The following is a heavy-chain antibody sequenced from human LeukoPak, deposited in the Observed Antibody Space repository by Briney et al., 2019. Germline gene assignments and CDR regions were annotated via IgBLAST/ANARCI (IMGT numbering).Heavy chain of an antibody. CDR1: GGSISSYS. CDR2: IDYGGSS. CDR3: ARDHPVADWAPDI. Sequence: SEALSLTCSVSGGSISSYSWTWIRQPPGKGLEWIGFIDYGGSSNYNPSLKSRVTISADPSTNHFSLNLTSVTAADTAVYFCARDHPVADWAPDIWGRGTMVTVSS. V-gene: IGHV4-59*13. D-gene: IGHD3-9*01. J-gene: IGHJ3*02.